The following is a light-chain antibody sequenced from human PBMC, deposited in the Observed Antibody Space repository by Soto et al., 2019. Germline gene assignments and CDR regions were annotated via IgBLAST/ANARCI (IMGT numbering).Light chain of an antibody. Sequence: TQMTQYQLSLSASVGEKIIIICRASRDVGSDVSWYQQKPGKAPRLLIYAASTLESGVPSRFSGSRSGTDFPLTIRTLQPEDGATYSGQQSHRTSYTFGQGTKVDIK. V-gene: IGKV1-39*01. CDR2: AAS. CDR1: RDVGSD. J-gene: IGKJ2*01. CDR3: QQSHRTSYT.